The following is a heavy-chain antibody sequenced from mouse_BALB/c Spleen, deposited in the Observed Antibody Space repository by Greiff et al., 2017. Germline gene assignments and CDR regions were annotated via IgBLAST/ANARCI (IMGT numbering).Heavy chain of an antibody. Sequence: EVKLVESGGDLVKPGGSLKLSCAASGFTFSSYGMSWVRQTPDKRLEWVATISSGGSYTYYPDSVKGRFTISRDNAKNTLYLQMSSLKSEDTAMYYCARQENYRYPYWYFDVWGAGTTVTVSS. CDR2: ISSGGSYT. CDR3: ARQENYRYPYWYFDV. D-gene: IGHD2-14*01. J-gene: IGHJ1*01. CDR1: GFTFSSYG. V-gene: IGHV5-6*01.